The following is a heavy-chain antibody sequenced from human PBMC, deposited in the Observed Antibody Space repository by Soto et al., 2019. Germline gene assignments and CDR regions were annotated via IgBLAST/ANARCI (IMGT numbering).Heavy chain of an antibody. CDR3: ATADYGGNPAGYFDY. Sequence: GGSLRLSCAASGFTFSSYAMSWVRQAPGKGLEWVSAISGSGGSTYYADSVKGRFTISRDNSKNTLYLQMNSLRAEDTAVYYCATADYGGNPAGYFDYWGQGTLVTVSS. V-gene: IGHV3-23*01. CDR2: ISGSGGST. CDR1: GFTFSSYA. D-gene: IGHD4-17*01. J-gene: IGHJ4*02.